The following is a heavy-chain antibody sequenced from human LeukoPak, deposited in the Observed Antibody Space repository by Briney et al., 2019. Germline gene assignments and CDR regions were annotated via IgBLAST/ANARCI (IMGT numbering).Heavy chain of an antibody. J-gene: IGHJ4*02. CDR3: ARDSGLVIGPAAMEFDY. CDR2: INPKSGGT. V-gene: IGHV1-2*02. CDR1: GDTLTVYY. Sequence: ASVTVSCKTSGDTLTVYYIHWVRQAPGQGLEWMGWINPKSGGTNYAQSFQGRVTMTRDTSISTVYMELSRLRSDDTAVYYCARDSGLVIGPAAMEFDYWGQGTLVTVSS. D-gene: IGHD2-2*01.